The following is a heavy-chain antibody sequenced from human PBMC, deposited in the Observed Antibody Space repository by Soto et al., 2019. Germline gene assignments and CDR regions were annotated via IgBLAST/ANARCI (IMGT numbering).Heavy chain of an antibody. CDR2: ISAYNGNT. D-gene: IGHD2-2*01. J-gene: IGHJ6*02. CDR3: ARRYCIRTSCFYYYYGMDV. CDR1: GYTFTSYG. Sequence: QVQLVQSGAEVKKPGASVKVSCKASGYTFTSYGISWVRQAPGQGIEWMGWISAYNGNTNYAQKLQGRVTMTTDTATSTAYRELRSLGSDDTGVYCCARRYCIRTSCFYYYYGMDVLGQGTTVTVSS. V-gene: IGHV1-18*01.